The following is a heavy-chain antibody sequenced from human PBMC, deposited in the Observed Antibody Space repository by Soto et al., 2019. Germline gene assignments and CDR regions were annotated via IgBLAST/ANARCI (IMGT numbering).Heavy chain of an antibody. CDR1: GFTFTTYA. CDR3: AAGPAAIKEGRGV. D-gene: IGHD2-2*02. Sequence: GASVQVSCKASGFTFTTYAVQWVRLARGQRLEWIGWIVVGSGNTNNAQKFHERVTITKDMTTSTAYMELSSRRSEDTAVYYCAAGPAAIKEGRGVWSQVTTFTVSS. CDR2: IVVGSGNT. J-gene: IGHJ6*02. V-gene: IGHV1-58*01.